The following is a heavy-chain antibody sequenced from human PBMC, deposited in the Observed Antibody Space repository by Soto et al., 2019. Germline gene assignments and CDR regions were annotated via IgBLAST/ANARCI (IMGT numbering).Heavy chain of an antibody. CDR2: ISYDGSNK. CDR3: AKDIVVYATHVGVSDY. Sequence: QVQLVESGGGVVQPGRSLRLSCAASGFTFSSYGMHWVRQAPGKGLEWVAVISYDGSNKYYADSVKGRFTISRDNSKNTLYLQMTSLRAEDRVVFYCAKDIVVYATHVGVSDYWGQGTLVTVSS. CDR1: GFTFSSYG. D-gene: IGHD2-8*02. V-gene: IGHV3-30*18. J-gene: IGHJ4*02.